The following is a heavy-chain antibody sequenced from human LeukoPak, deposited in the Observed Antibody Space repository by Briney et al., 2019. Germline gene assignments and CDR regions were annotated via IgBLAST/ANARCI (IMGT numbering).Heavy chain of an antibody. CDR3: ARDQSYCAGGSCYGYYYYGLDV. CDR1: GFTFSDYY. CDR2: ISHSGSDK. V-gene: IGHV3-11*04. Sequence: NPGGSLRLSCAASGFTFSDYYMTWIRLAPGRGLEWVSYISHSGSDKSYADSVKGRFTISRDNARKSLYLQMNSLRDEDTGVYYCARDQSYCAGGSCYGYYYYGLDVWGQGTTVTVSS. J-gene: IGHJ6*02. D-gene: IGHD2-15*01.